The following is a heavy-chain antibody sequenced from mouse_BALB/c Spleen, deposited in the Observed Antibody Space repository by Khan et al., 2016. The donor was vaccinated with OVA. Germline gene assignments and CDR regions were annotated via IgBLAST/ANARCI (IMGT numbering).Heavy chain of an antibody. CDR3: ARTARIKY. CDR2: KSYNGST. V-gene: IGHV3-2*02. D-gene: IGHD1-2*01. Sequence: EVQLVESGPGLVKPSQSLSLTCTVTGYSITSGYGWNWIRQFPGNKLEWMGYKSYNGSTNYNPSLKSQITITRDKSKNQFFLQLNSVTTEDTATYYCARTARIKYWGQGTTLTVSS. CDR1: GYSITSGYG. J-gene: IGHJ2*01.